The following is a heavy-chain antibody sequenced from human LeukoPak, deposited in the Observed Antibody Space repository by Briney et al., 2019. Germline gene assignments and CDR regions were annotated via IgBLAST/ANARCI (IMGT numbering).Heavy chain of an antibody. CDR3: ARGAKGSLELRSWFDP. CDR2: INPNSGGT. D-gene: IGHD1-7*01. CDR1: GYTFTGYY. Sequence: ASVKVSCKASGYTFTGYYMHWVRQAPGQGLEWMGWINPNSGGTNYAQKFQGRVTMTRDTSISTAYMELSRLRSDDTAVYYCARGAKGSLELRSWFDPWGQGTLVTVSS. V-gene: IGHV1-2*02. J-gene: IGHJ5*02.